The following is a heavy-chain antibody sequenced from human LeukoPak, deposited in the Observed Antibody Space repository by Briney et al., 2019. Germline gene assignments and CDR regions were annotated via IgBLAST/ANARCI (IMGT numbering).Heavy chain of an antibody. Sequence: SVKVSCKASGGTFSSYAISWVRQAPGQGLEWMGGIIPIFGTANYAQKFQGRVTITADESTSTAYMELSSLRSEDTAVYYCARATVEVATIIAGYFDYWGQGTLVTVSS. D-gene: IGHD5-24*01. V-gene: IGHV1-69*13. CDR1: GGTFSSYA. CDR3: ARATVEVATIIAGYFDY. CDR2: IIPIFGTA. J-gene: IGHJ4*02.